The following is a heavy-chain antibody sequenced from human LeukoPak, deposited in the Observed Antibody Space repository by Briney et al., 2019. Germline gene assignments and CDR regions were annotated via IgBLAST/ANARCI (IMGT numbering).Heavy chain of an antibody. D-gene: IGHD5-24*01. Sequence: GGSLRLSCAASGFTLSNYAMHWVRQPAGEGLEWVSALGTAGDAFYPGSVKGRFTISRDNAKKSLFLQMNSLRAEDTAVYYCARQNTPHGNFDYWGQGTLVTVSS. CDR2: LGTAGDA. CDR3: ARQNTPHGNFDY. V-gene: IGHV3-13*01. J-gene: IGHJ4*02. CDR1: GFTLSNYA.